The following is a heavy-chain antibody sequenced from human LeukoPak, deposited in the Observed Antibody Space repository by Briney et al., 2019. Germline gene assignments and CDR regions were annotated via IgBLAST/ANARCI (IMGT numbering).Heavy chain of an antibody. CDR1: GGSFSGYY. V-gene: IGHV4-34*01. Sequence: SETLSLTCAVYGGSFSGYYWSWIRQPPGKGLEWIGEINHSGSTNYNPSLKSRVTISVDTSKNQFSLKLSSVTAADTAVYYCARTMRPFGTFDYWGQGTLVTVSS. CDR3: ARTMRPFGTFDY. D-gene: IGHD3-10*01. J-gene: IGHJ4*02. CDR2: INHSGST.